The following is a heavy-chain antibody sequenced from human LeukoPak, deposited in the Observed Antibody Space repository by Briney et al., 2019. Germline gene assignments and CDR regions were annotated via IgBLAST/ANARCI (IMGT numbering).Heavy chain of an antibody. CDR2: ISYDGSNK. Sequence: GGSLRLSCAASGFTFSSYAMHWVRQAPGKGLEWVAVISYDGSNKYYADSVKGRFTISRDNSKNTLYLQMNSLRAEDTAVYYCARESGEIGYCSGGSCYKDYWGQGTLVTVSS. V-gene: IGHV3-30-3*01. D-gene: IGHD2-15*01. CDR1: GFTFSSYA. J-gene: IGHJ4*02. CDR3: ARESGEIGYCSGGSCYKDY.